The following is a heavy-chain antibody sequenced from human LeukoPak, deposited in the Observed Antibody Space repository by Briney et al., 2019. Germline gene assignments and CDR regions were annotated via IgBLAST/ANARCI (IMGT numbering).Heavy chain of an antibody. CDR1: GGSISSYY. CDR3: ARVKGGASSVY. V-gene: IGHV4-59*08. Sequence: PSETLSLTCTVSGGSISSYYWSWIRQPPGKGLEWIGYIYYSGSTNYNPSLKSRVTISVDTSKNQFSLKLSSVTAADTAVYYCARVKGGASSVYWGQGTLVTVSS. CDR2: IYYSGST. D-gene: IGHD4/OR15-4a*01. J-gene: IGHJ4*02.